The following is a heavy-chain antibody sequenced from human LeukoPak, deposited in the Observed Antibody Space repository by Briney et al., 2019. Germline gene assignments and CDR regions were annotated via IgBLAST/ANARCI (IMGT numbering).Heavy chain of an antibody. CDR2: ISGSGGST. CDR3: ANTPYYYDSNRAFDI. V-gene: IGHV3-23*01. CDR1: GFTFSSYA. J-gene: IGHJ3*02. D-gene: IGHD3-22*01. Sequence: GGSLRLSCAASGFTFSSYAMSWVRQAPGKGLEWVSAISGSGGSTYYADSVKGRFTISRDNSKNTLYLQMNSLRAEDTAVYYCANTPYYYDSNRAFDIWGQGTMVTVSS.